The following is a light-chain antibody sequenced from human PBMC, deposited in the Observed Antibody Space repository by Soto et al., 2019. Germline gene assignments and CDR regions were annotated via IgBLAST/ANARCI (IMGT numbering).Light chain of an antibody. CDR3: CSYAGSYTHVV. CDR2: DVS. V-gene: IGLV2-11*01. CDR1: SSDVGGYNY. J-gene: IGLJ2*01. Sequence: QSALTQPRSVSGSPGQSVTISCTGTSSDVGGYNYVSWYQQHPAKAPKLMIYDVSQRPSGVPDRFSGSKSGNTASLTISGLQAEDEADYYCCSYAGSYTHVVFGGGTKLTVL.